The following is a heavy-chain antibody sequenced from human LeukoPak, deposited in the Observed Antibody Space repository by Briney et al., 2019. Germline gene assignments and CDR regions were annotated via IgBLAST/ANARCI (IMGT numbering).Heavy chain of an antibody. CDR2: IWYDGSNK. V-gene: IGHV3-33*01. Sequence: GRSLRLSRAASGFTFSSYGMHWVRQAPGKGLEWVAVIWYDGSNKYYADSVKGRFTISRDNSKNTLYLQMNSLRAEDTAVYYCARDRDYYDSSGYPAFDYWGQGTLVTVSS. D-gene: IGHD3-22*01. J-gene: IGHJ4*02. CDR3: ARDRDYYDSSGYPAFDY. CDR1: GFTFSSYG.